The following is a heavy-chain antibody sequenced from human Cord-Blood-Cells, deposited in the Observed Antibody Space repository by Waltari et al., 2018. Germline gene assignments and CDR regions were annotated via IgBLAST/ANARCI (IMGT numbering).Heavy chain of an antibody. CDR2: IYYSGST. CDR3: ARGGVGYFDY. D-gene: IGHD3-10*01. Sequence: QVQLQASGPGLVKPSATLSLTCTVSGGPISSYSWSWSRQPPGKGLEWIGYIYYSGSTNYNPSLKSRVTISVDTSKNQFSLKLSSVTAADTAVYYCARGGVGYFDYWGQGTLVTVSS. J-gene: IGHJ4*02. V-gene: IGHV4-59*01. CDR1: GGPISSYS.